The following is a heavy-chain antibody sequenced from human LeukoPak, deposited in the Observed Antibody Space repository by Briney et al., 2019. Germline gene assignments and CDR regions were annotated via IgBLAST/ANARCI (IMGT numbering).Heavy chain of an antibody. Sequence: GGSLRLSCAASGFTFNNYAMSWVRQAPGKGLEWLSIVSSNGGTTYYADSVKGRFTISRDNSKNTLYLQMNSLRAEDTAVYYCAKHNIDYWGQGTLVTVSS. V-gene: IGHV3-23*01. D-gene: IGHD1-1*01. CDR1: GFTFNNYA. J-gene: IGHJ4*02. CDR3: AKHNIDY. CDR2: VSSNGGTT.